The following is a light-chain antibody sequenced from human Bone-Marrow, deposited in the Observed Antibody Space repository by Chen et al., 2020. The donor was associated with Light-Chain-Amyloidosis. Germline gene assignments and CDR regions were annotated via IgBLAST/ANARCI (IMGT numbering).Light chain of an antibody. CDR3: SSYTITNTLV. Sequence: QSALTQPASVSGSPGQSTTISCPGTSSDVGGDNHVSWYQQHPDKAPKLMIYEVTNRPSWVPARFSGSKSDNTASLTISGLQTEDEADYFCSSYTITNTLVFGSGTRVTVL. V-gene: IGLV2-14*01. CDR1: SSDVGGDNH. CDR2: EVT. J-gene: IGLJ1*01.